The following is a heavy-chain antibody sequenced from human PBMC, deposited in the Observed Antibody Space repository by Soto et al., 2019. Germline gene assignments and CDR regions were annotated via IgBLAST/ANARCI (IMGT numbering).Heavy chain of an antibody. CDR3: ARSEQLVLYYYYGMDV. CDR1: GGTFSSYA. D-gene: IGHD6-6*01. CDR2: IIPIFGTA. V-gene: IGHV1-69*12. J-gene: IGHJ6*02. Sequence: QVQLVQSGAEVKKPGSSVKVSCEASGGTFSSYAISWVRQAPGQGLEWMGGIIPIFGTANYAQKFQGRVTITADESTSTAYMELSSLRSEDTAVYYCARSEQLVLYYYYGMDVWGQGTTVTVSS.